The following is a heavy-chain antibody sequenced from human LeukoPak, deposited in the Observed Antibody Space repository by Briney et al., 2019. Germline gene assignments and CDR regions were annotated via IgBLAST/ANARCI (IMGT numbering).Heavy chain of an antibody. CDR3: ARKPHWYFDL. J-gene: IGHJ2*01. V-gene: IGHV4-31*03. CDR2: IYYSGST. Sequence: SETLSLTCTVSGGSISSGGYYWSWIRQHPGKGLEWIGYIYYSGSTYYNPSLKSRVTISVDTSKNQFSLKLSSVTAADTAVYYCARKPHWYFDLWGRGTLVTVSP. CDR1: GGSISSGGYY.